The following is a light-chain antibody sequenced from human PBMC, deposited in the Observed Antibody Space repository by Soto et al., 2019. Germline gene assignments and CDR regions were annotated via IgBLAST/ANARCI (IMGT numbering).Light chain of an antibody. V-gene: IGLV3-1*01. Sequence: SYDLTQPPSVSVSPGQTASITCSGDKLGDKYACWYQQKPGQSPVLVIYQDVKRPSGIPERFSGSNSGNTATLTISGTQAMDEADYYCQAWDSSTGVFGGGTKLTVL. J-gene: IGLJ2*01. CDR2: QDV. CDR3: QAWDSSTGV. CDR1: KLGDKY.